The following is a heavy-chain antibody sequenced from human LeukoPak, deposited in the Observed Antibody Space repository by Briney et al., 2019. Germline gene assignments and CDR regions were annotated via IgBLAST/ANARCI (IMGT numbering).Heavy chain of an antibody. Sequence: SETLSLTCTVSGGSISSYYWSWIRQPPGKGLEWIGYIYYSGSTNYNPSLKSRVTISVDTSKNQFSLKLSSVTAADTAVYYCARASRDGYNQNFDYWGQGTLVTVSS. V-gene: IGHV4-59*01. CDR2: IYYSGST. CDR3: ARASRDGYNQNFDY. J-gene: IGHJ4*02. D-gene: IGHD5-24*01. CDR1: GGSISSYY.